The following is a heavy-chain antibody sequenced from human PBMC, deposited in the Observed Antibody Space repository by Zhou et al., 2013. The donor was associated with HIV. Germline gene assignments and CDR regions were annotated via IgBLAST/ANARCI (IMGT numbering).Heavy chain of an antibody. J-gene: IGHJ5*02. Sequence: QVQLQESGPGLVKPSQTLSLTCTVSGDSISSGSYYWSWIRQPAGKGLEWIGHIYTSGITNYNPSLKSRVTISIDASKNQFSLKLSSVTAADTAVYYCARDFSVFGVVILGWFDPWGQGPWSPSPQ. D-gene: IGHD3-3*01. CDR3: ARDFSVFGVVILGWFDP. V-gene: IGHV4-61*09. CDR1: GDSISSGSYY. CDR2: IYTSGIT.